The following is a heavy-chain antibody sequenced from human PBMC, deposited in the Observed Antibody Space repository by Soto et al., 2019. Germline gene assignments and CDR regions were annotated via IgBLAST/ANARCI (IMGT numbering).Heavy chain of an antibody. J-gene: IGHJ4*02. CDR2: LYYGRSA. D-gene: IGHD3-22*01. CDR3: ALRSMAVVPEY. Sequence: QVQLQESGPGLVKPSETLSLTCAVSGDSISSYYCMWIRQPPGKGLESIGYLYYGRSANYNPSLKSRVTFSVDTSTNQCSLTLSSMTAADTAAYYCALRSMAVVPEYWGQGTLVTVSS. CDR1: GDSISSYY. V-gene: IGHV4-59*01.